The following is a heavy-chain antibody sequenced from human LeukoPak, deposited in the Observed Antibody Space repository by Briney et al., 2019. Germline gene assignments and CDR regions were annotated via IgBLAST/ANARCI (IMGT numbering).Heavy chain of an antibody. CDR1: GFTFSNAW. J-gene: IGHJ4*02. V-gene: IGHV3-15*01. Sequence: PGGSLRLSCAASGFTFSNAWMTRVRQVPGKGLEWVGRIKRKSDGGTTDYAAPVKGRFTISRDDSKNMLYLQMNNLKTEDTSVYYCTTSGGGWDYFDFWGQGTLVTVSS. D-gene: IGHD6-19*01. CDR2: IKRKSDGGTT. CDR3: TTSGGGWDYFDF.